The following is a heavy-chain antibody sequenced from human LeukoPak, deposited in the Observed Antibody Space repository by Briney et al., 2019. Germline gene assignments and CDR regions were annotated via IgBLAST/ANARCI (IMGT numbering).Heavy chain of an antibody. CDR3: ARGGPRIAAAGFLDY. V-gene: IGHV4-59*01. J-gene: IGHJ4*02. CDR1: GFSFSTSA. D-gene: IGHD6-13*01. CDR2: IYYSGST. Sequence: GSLRLSCAASGFSFSTSAMNWVRQAPGKGLEWIGYIYYSGSTNYNPSLKSRVTISVDTSKNQFSLKLSSVTAADTAVYYCARGGPRIAAAGFLDYWGQGTLVTVSS.